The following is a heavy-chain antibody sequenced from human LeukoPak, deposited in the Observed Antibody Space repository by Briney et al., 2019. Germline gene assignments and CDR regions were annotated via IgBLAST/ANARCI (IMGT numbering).Heavy chain of an antibody. D-gene: IGHD3-16*02. V-gene: IGHV1-18*01. CDR3: ARYQGIYDYVWGSYRSFDY. Sequence: ASVKVSCKASGYTFTSYGISWVRQAPGQGLAWMGWISAYNGNTNYAQKLQGRVTMTTDTSTSTAYMELRSLRSDDTAVYYCARYQGIYDYVWGSYRSFDYWGQGTLVTVSS. CDR1: GYTFTSYG. CDR2: ISAYNGNT. J-gene: IGHJ4*02.